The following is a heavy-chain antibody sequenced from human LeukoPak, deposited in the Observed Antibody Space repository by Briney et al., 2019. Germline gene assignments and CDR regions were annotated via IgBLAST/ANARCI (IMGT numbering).Heavy chain of an antibody. D-gene: IGHD1-26*01. CDR1: GFSLSTSGMC. CDR2: IDWDDDK. V-gene: IGHV2-70*11. CDR3: ARMSGGSYYADY. J-gene: IGHJ4*02. Sequence: SGPTLVKPTQTLTLTCTFSGFSLSTSGMCVSWIRQPPGKALEWLARIDWDDDKYYSTSLKTRLTISKDTSKNQVVLTMTNMDPVGTATYYCARMSGGSYYADYWGQGTLVTVSS.